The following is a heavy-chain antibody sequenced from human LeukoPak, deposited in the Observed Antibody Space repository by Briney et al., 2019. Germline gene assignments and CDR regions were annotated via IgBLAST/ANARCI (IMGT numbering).Heavy chain of an antibody. V-gene: IGHV1-46*01. CDR1: GYTFTSYY. Sequence: VASVKVSCKASGYTFTSYYMHWVRQAPGQGLEWMGIIDPSGGSTSYAQKFQGRVTMTRDMSTSTVYMELSSLRSEDTAVYYCVRDLHKRGYMDVWGKGTTVTVSS. CDR3: VRDLHKRGYMDV. J-gene: IGHJ6*03. CDR2: IDPSGGST.